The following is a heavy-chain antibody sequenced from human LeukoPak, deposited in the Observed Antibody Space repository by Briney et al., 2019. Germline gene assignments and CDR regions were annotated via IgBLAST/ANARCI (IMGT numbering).Heavy chain of an antibody. CDR1: GCTFSNAW. CDR3: TTTSSSY. J-gene: IGHJ4*02. D-gene: IGHD6-6*01. Sequence: GGSLRLSCAASGCTFSNAWMSWVRQAPGKGLEWVGRIKSKPGGETTDYAAPVKGRFTISSDDSKTTLYLQMNSLNTEDTAVYYCTTTSSSYWGQGTLVTVSS. CDR2: IKSKPGGETT. V-gene: IGHV3-15*01.